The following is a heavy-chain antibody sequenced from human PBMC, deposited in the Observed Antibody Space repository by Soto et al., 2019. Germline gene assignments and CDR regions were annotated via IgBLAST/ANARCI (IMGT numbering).Heavy chain of an antibody. J-gene: IGHJ4*02. CDR3: VQTTGWPGFDF. CDR2: IYGGGTT. V-gene: IGHV3-53*01. D-gene: IGHD1-1*01. Sequence: EVQLVESGGGWIQPGGSLRLSCAASGFAVSSKYMTWVRHAPGKGLEWVSVIYGGGTTYYADSVKGRFTISRDTSKNTLYLQMNSLRAEDTAVYYCVQTTGWPGFDFWGQGTLVTVSS. CDR1: GFAVSSKY.